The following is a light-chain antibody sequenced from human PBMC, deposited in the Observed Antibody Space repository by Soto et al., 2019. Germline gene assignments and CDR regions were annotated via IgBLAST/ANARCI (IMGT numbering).Light chain of an antibody. Sequence: DIQMTQSPSTLSASVGDRVTITCRASQSVGRSLAWYQQQPGKAPKLLIYGVSTLESGVPSRFRRCGSGTEFTLSLSRLQPGDFGTYYSQQFYKCCTFGKGTRV. V-gene: IGKV1-5*01. CDR2: GVS. J-gene: IGKJ4*01. CDR3: QQFYKCCT. CDR1: QSVGRS.